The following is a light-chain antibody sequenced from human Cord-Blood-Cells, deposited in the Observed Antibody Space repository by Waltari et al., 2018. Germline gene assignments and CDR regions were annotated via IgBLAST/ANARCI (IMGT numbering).Light chain of an antibody. J-gene: IGKJ4*01. CDR3: QQLNSYPLT. V-gene: IGKV1-9*01. CDR1: PGISSY. CDR2: VAS. Sequence: IQLTQSPSSLSASVGDRVTITCRARPGISSYLAGYQQKPGKAPNLLIYVASTLQSGVPSRFSGSGSGTDFTLTISSLQPEDFATYYCQQLNSYPLTFGGGTKVEIK.